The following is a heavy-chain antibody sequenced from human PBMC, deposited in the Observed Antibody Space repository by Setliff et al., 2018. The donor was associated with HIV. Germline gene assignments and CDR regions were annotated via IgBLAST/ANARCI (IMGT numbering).Heavy chain of an antibody. CDR3: TTVGYGDYGDAFDI. CDR1: GYSISSGYY. J-gene: IGHJ3*02. Sequence: PSETLSLTCTVSGYSISSGYYWGWIRQTPGKGLEWVGRIKNRIDGGTTDYAAPVKGRFTIFRDDSKNTLYLQMNSLKTEDTAVYYCTTVGYGDYGDAFDIWGQGTMVTVSS. V-gene: IGHV3-15*01. D-gene: IGHD4-17*01. CDR2: IKNRIDGGTT.